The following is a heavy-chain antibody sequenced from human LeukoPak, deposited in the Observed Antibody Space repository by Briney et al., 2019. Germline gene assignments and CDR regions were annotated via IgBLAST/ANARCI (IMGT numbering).Heavy chain of an antibody. CDR2: IFSGVST. CDR1: GFTVSSAY. V-gene: IGHV3-66*04. Sequence: GGSLRLSCSASGFTVSSAYMSWVRQAPGRGLEWVSIIFSGVSTYYADSVKGRFTIYRDNSENTLYLQMNNLRDEDTAVCYCARHSGTYPAHFDYWGQGTLVTVSS. CDR3: ARHSGTYPAHFDY. D-gene: IGHD1-26*01. J-gene: IGHJ4*02.